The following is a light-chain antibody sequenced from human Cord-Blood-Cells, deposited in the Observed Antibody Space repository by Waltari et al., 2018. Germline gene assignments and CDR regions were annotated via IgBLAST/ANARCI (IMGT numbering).Light chain of an antibody. CDR1: SRDVGSFNL. V-gene: IGLV2-23*02. CDR2: EVS. Sequence: QSALTQPAPVSGSPGQSITIPSTGPSRDVGSFNLFPWYQQHPGKAPKPMIYEVSKRPSGVSNRFSGSKSGNTASLTISGLQAEDEAYYYCCSYAGSVVFGGGTKLTVL. J-gene: IGLJ2*01. CDR3: CSYAGSVV.